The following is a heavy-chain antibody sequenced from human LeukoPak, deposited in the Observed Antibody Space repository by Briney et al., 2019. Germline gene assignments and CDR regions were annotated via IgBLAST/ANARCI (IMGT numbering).Heavy chain of an antibody. CDR3: ARAPMTMVDAFDI. V-gene: IGHV3-66*01. J-gene: IGHJ3*02. Sequence: GGSLRLSCAASGFTVSSNYMSWVRQAPGKGLEWVSVIYSGGSTYYAYSVKGKFTISRDNSKNTLYLQMNSLRAEDTAVYYCARAPMTMVDAFDIWGQRTMVTVSS. D-gene: IGHD4/OR15-4a*01. CDR1: GFTVSSNY. CDR2: IYSGGST.